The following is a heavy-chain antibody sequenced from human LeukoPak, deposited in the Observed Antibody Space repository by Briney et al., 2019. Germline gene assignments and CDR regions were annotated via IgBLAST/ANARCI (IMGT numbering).Heavy chain of an antibody. CDR3: MSRRTTALSLFDY. Sequence: PSETLSLTCAVSGDSISGSYWSWIRQPPGKGLEWIGFLSYSGTTSYNPSLKSRLTISGDTSKNQFSLKLTSVTAADTAVYFCMSRRTTALSLFDYWGQGSLVTVSS. D-gene: IGHD1-7*01. CDR1: GDSISGSY. V-gene: IGHV4-59*08. J-gene: IGHJ4*02. CDR2: LSYSGTT.